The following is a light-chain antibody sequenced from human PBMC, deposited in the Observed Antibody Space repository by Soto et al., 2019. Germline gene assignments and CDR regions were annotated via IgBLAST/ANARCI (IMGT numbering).Light chain of an antibody. CDR1: QGISNY. V-gene: IGKV1-9*01. Sequence: DIQLTQSPSFLSASVGDIVTITCRASQGISNYLAWYQQKPGNAPKLLIYGTSTLQSEVPSRFSGSGSGTEFSLTISSLQPEDFATYFCQQLKTYPLTFGGGTKVDIK. J-gene: IGKJ4*01. CDR2: GTS. CDR3: QQLKTYPLT.